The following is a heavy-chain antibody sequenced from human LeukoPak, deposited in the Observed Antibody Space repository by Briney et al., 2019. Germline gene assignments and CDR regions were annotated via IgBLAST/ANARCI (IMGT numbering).Heavy chain of an antibody. D-gene: IGHD5-12*01. CDR2: VYDNDIS. Sequence: SETLSLTCSVSGASIRSYFWSWIRQSPGKGLERIGYVYDNDISNFNPSLESRVTILVDRSKSQFPLKLRSVTAADTAVYYCARGLVLATDDAFDIWGPGTMVTVSS. V-gene: IGHV4-59*01. CDR1: GASIRSYF. J-gene: IGHJ3*02. CDR3: ARGLVLATDDAFDI.